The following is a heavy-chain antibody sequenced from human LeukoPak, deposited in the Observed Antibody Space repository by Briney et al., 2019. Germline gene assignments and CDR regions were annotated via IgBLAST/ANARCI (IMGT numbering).Heavy chain of an antibody. Sequence: PGGSLRLSCAASGFTFSSYEMNWVRQAPGKGLEWVSYISSSGSTIYYADSVKGRFTISRDNAKNSLYLQMNSLRAEDTAVYYCARGNRYGDVLRENAFDIWGQGTMVTVSS. D-gene: IGHD4-17*01. V-gene: IGHV3-48*03. J-gene: IGHJ3*02. CDR2: ISSSGSTI. CDR3: ARGNRYGDVLRENAFDI. CDR1: GFTFSSYE.